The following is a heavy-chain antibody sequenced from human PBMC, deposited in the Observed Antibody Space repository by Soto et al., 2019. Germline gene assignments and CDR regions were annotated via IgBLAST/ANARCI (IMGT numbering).Heavy chain of an antibody. CDR3: ARGASYSSSWYCPDV. CDR1: GDSISSYY. J-gene: IGHJ6*02. V-gene: IGHV4-59*12. D-gene: IGHD6-13*01. Sequence: PSETLSLTCTVSGDSISSYYWSWIRQPPGKGLEWIGYIYYSGSTNYNPSLKSRVTISVDTSKNQFSLKLSSVTAADTAVYYCARGASYSSSWYCPDVWGQGTTVTVSS. CDR2: IYYSGST.